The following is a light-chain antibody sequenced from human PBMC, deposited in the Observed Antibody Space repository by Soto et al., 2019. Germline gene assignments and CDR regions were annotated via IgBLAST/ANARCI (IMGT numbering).Light chain of an antibody. CDR1: QSVGSSY. CDR2: GTS. Sequence: EIVLTQSPGTMSLSPGDRATLSCRASQSVGSSYLAWYQQRPGQAPRLLIYGTSSGATGVPDRFSGSGSGTDFTLTISRLEPEDFAVYYCQQCASSPPTFGQGTKLEIK. J-gene: IGKJ2*01. CDR3: QQCASSPPT. V-gene: IGKV3-20*01.